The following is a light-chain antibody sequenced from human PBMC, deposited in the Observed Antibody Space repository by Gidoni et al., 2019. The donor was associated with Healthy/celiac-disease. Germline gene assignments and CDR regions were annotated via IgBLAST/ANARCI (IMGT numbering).Light chain of an antibody. CDR1: QSVSSY. Sequence: EIVLTQSPATLSLSPGERATLSCRASQSVSSYLAWYQQKPCQAPRLLIYDASNRATGIPARFSGSGSGTDFARTISSLEPEDFAVYYCQQRSNWPPLSTFGQGTKLEIK. V-gene: IGKV3-11*01. CDR3: QQRSNWPPLST. J-gene: IGKJ2*02. CDR2: DAS.